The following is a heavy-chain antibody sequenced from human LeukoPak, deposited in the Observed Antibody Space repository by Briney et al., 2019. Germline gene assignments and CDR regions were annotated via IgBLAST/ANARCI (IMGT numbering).Heavy chain of an antibody. Sequence: SETLSLTCTVSGGSIGSSSYYWGWIRQPPGKGLEWIGSIYYSGSTYYNPSLKSRVTISVDTSKNQFSLKLRSVTAADTAVYYCASPCTNGVCYTDYWGQGTLVTVSS. D-gene: IGHD2-8*01. CDR2: IYYSGST. CDR1: GGSIGSSSYY. V-gene: IGHV4-39*01. J-gene: IGHJ4*02. CDR3: ASPCTNGVCYTDY.